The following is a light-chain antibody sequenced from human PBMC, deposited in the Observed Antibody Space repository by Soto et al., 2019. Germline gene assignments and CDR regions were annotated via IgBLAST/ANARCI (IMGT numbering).Light chain of an antibody. J-gene: IGKJ3*01. CDR1: QSISNY. CDR2: AAS. V-gene: IGKV1-39*01. CDR3: QQSYTTPIN. Sequence: DIQMTQSPSSLSASVGDRVTITCRASQSISNYLNWYQQKPGKAPELLFYAASSLQSGVPSRFSGSGSGTDFTLTISSLQPEDFATYYCQQSYTTPINFGPGTKVDIK.